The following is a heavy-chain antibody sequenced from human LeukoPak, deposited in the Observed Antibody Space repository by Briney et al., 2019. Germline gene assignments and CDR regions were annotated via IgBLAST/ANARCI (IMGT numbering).Heavy chain of an antibody. CDR1: GGSMSSYY. D-gene: IGHD3-22*01. Sequence: SETLSLTCTVSGGSMSSYYWSWIRQPAGKGLEWIGRIYITGSTNYNPSLKSRVTMSVDTSKNQFSLKLSSVTAADTAVYYCARSDYYDSSGYPTHLNWFDPWGQGTLVTVSS. CDR2: IYITGST. J-gene: IGHJ5*02. CDR3: ARSDYYDSSGYPTHLNWFDP. V-gene: IGHV4-4*07.